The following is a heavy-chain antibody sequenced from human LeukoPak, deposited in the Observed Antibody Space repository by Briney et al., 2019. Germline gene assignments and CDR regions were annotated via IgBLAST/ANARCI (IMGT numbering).Heavy chain of an antibody. J-gene: IGHJ6*03. Sequence: SETLSLTCAVYGGSFSGYYWSWIRQPPGKGLEWIGEINHSGSTNYNPSLKSRVTISVDTSKNQFSLKLSSVTAADTAVYYCARAYVDTAMVLHVGATVDYYYYMDVWSKGTTVTVSS. CDR2: INHSGST. CDR3: ARAYVDTAMVLHVGATVDYYYYMDV. D-gene: IGHD5-18*01. V-gene: IGHV4-34*01. CDR1: GGSFSGYY.